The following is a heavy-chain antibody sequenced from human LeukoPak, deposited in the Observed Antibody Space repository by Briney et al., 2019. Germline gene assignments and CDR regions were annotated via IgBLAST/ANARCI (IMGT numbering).Heavy chain of an antibody. Sequence: SETLSLTCTVSGGSISSSSYYWGWIRQPPGTGLEWIGSIYYSGSTYYNPSLKSRVTISVDTSKNQFSLKLSSVTAADTAVYYCARHDGRGGATMGALDYWGRGTLVTVSS. J-gene: IGHJ4*02. D-gene: IGHD4/OR15-4a*01. CDR2: IYYSGST. CDR1: GGSISSSSYY. V-gene: IGHV4-39*01. CDR3: ARHDGRGGATMGALDY.